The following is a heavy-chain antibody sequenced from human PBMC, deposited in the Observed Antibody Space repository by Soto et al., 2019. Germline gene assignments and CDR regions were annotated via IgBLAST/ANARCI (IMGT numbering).Heavy chain of an antibody. CDR3: AKKYNWNDGFDP. CDR2: IYYSGST. J-gene: IGHJ5*02. V-gene: IGHV4-59*08. D-gene: IGHD1-1*01. Sequence: PSETLSLTCTVSGGSISSYYWSWIRQPPGKGLEWIGYIYYSGSTNYNPSLKSRVTISVDTSKNQFSLKLNSVTAADTAVYYCAKKYNWNDGFDPWGQGTLVTVSS. CDR1: GGSISSYY.